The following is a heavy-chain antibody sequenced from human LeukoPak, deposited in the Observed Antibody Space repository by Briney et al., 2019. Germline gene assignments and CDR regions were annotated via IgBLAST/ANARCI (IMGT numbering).Heavy chain of an antibody. CDR2: ISGSGGST. V-gene: IGHV3-23*01. J-gene: IGHJ4*02. Sequence: VRPGGSLRLSSAASGFTFSSYAMSWVRQAPGKGLEWVSAISGSGGSTYYADSVKGRFTISRDNSKNTLYLQMNSLRAEDTAVYYCAKDKWQWLVSLRSNFDYWGQGTLVTVSS. CDR1: GFTFSSYA. D-gene: IGHD6-19*01. CDR3: AKDKWQWLVSLRSNFDY.